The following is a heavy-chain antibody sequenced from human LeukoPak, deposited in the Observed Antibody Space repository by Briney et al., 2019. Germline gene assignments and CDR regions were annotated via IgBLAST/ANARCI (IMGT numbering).Heavy chain of an antibody. CDR3: ARTYLDTAMVNY. CDR1: GFTFSSYS. D-gene: IGHD5-18*01. CDR2: ISSSSSYT. V-gene: IGHV3-21*01. J-gene: IGHJ4*02. Sequence: GGSLRLSCAASGFTFSSYSMNWVRQAPGKGLEWVSSISSSSSYTYYADSVKGRFTISRDNAKNSLYLQMNSLRAEDTAVYYCARTYLDTAMVNYWGQGTLVTVSS.